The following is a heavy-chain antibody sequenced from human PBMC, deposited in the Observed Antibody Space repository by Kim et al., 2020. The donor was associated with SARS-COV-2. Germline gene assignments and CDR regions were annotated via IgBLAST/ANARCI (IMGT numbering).Heavy chain of an antibody. CDR2: ISSSSSYI. CDR3: ARDRSGYRGYDLADGDVSNI. V-gene: IGHV3-21*06. D-gene: IGHD5-12*01. Sequence: GGSLRLSCAASGFTFSSSSMNWVRQAPGKGLEWVSSISSSSSYIYYADSVKGRFTISRDNAKNSLYLQMNSLRAEDTAVYYCARDRSGYRGYDLADGDVSNIWGQGTMVTVSS. CDR1: GFTFSSSS. J-gene: IGHJ3*02.